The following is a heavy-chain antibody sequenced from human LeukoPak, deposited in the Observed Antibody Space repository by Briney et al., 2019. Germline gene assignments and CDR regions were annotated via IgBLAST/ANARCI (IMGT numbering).Heavy chain of an antibody. J-gene: IGHJ4*02. D-gene: IGHD1-14*01. CDR2: VLEDGSYQ. V-gene: IGHV3-30*04. Sequence: GGSLRLSCAASGFTFSNYIMHWVRQAPGRGLDWVAVVLEDGSYQYYADSVKGRFTISRDNSKNTLFLQMNSLRGEDTAMYYCARVQGGGFRTADYWGQGTLVTVSS. CDR1: GFTFSNYI. CDR3: ARVQGGGFRTADY.